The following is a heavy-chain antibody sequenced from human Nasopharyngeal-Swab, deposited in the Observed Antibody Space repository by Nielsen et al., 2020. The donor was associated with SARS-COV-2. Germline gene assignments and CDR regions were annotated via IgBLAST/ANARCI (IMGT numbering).Heavy chain of an antibody. V-gene: IGHV3-7*03. Sequence: GESLKISCVGSGFAFNTYSMGWVRQAPGKGPEWVANMNQDGSEKYYLDSVKGRFTISRDNSKNSLYLQMNSLRTEDTALYYCAKDISPIYYYDSSGYDYWGQGTLVTVSS. CDR3: AKDISPIYYYDSSGYDY. D-gene: IGHD3-22*01. CDR1: GFAFNTYS. CDR2: MNQDGSEK. J-gene: IGHJ4*02.